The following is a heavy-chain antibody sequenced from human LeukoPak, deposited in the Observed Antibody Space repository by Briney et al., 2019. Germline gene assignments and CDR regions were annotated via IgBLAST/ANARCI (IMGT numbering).Heavy chain of an antibody. J-gene: IGHJ5*02. CDR3: ARVHYYGSGSP. Sequence: ASVTVSCRTSGYTFIDYYIHWIRQAPGQGLEWMGRINPTTGGTDFAQKFQGKVSMTRDTSISTAYMELSSLRSEDTAVYYCARVHYYGSGSPWGQGTLVTVSS. V-gene: IGHV1-2*06. CDR2: INPTTGGT. CDR1: GYTFIDYY. D-gene: IGHD3-10*01.